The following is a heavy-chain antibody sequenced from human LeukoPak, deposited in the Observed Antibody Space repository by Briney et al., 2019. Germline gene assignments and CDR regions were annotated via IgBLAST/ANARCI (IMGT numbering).Heavy chain of an antibody. CDR2: ISVSATNT. V-gene: IGHV3-23*01. D-gene: IGHD3-22*01. CDR1: GSTFSSFD. CDR3: ATITSMRVVLIS. J-gene: IGHJ1*01. Sequence: GGSLRLSCAATGSTFSSFDMTWVRQAPGKGLEWVSTISVSATNTYYADSVKGRFTISRDNSKNTLYLQMNSLRADDTAVYYCATITSMRVVLISWGQGTLVTVSS.